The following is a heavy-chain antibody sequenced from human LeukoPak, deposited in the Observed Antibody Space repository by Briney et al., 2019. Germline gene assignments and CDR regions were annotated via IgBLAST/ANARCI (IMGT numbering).Heavy chain of an antibody. J-gene: IGHJ4*02. CDR1: GGSTSSGDYF. V-gene: IGHV4-30-4*01. CDR3: ARETVSGHFDS. CDR2: IYYSGTT. D-gene: IGHD6-19*01. Sequence: SETLSLTCTVSGGSTSSGDYFWSWIRQPPGQGLEWIGYIYYSGTTYYNPPLKSRVSISADTSKNQFSLNLRSVSAADTAVYYCARETVSGHFDSWGQGTLVTVSS.